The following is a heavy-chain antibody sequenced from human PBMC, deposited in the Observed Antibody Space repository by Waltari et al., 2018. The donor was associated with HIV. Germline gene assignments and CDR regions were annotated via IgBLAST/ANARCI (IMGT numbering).Heavy chain of an antibody. CDR3: ARRAHTRGYSSSWRGYYYGMDV. D-gene: IGHD6-13*01. V-gene: IGHV4-39*01. Sequence: QLQLQESGPGLVKPSETLSLTCTVSGGSISSSSYYWGWIRQPPGKGLEWIGSIYYSGITYYNPSLKSRVTISVDTSKNQFSLKLSSVTAADTAVYYCARRAHTRGYSSSWRGYYYGMDVWGQGTTVTVSS. CDR2: IYYSGIT. J-gene: IGHJ6*02. CDR1: GGSISSSSYY.